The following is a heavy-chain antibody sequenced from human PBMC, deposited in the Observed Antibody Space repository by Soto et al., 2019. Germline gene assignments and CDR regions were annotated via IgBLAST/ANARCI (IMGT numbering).Heavy chain of an antibody. J-gene: IGHJ4*02. Sequence: SETLSLTCTVSGGSISIGDYYLTWIRQPPGKGLEWIGYIRYSGSTYYNPSLKSRVTLSVDMSRNQFSLNLRSVTAAESAVYYCARTTYYNVWRIHYWGQGAQVTVSS. V-gene: IGHV4-30-4*01. CDR1: GGSISIGDYY. D-gene: IGHD3-3*01. CDR2: IRYSGST. CDR3: ARTTYYNVWRIHY.